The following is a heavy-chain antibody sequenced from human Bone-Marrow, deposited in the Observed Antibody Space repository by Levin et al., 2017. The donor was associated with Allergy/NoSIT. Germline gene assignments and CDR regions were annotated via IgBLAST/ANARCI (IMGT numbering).Heavy chain of an antibody. Sequence: SCKASGYDFIRYYIYWVRQAPGQGLQWMGWINPQNGLTTYSQTFQDRVTVTWDRAMTTAYMELRSLKSDDTAIYFCARGPPPGVFGDFDYYMDGWGKGTTVSVSS. CDR2: INPQNGLT. CDR3: ARGPPPGVFGDFDYYMDG. J-gene: IGHJ6*03. V-gene: IGHV1-2*02. CDR1: GYDFIRYY. D-gene: IGHD3-10*01.